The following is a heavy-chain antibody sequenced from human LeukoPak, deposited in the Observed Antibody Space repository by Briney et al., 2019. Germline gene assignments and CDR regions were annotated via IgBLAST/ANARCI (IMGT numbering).Heavy chain of an antibody. CDR1: GFTFSNYA. Sequence: GGSLRLSCSASGFTFSNYAMHWVRQAPGKGLEYVSAICTNGGSAYYADSVKGRFTISRDNSKNTLSLQMSSLRAEDTAIYYCVEPLEEATIRREFFDYWGQGTLVTVSS. CDR2: ICTNGGSA. V-gene: IGHV3-64D*06. D-gene: IGHD5-12*01. CDR3: VEPLEEATIRREFFDY. J-gene: IGHJ4*02.